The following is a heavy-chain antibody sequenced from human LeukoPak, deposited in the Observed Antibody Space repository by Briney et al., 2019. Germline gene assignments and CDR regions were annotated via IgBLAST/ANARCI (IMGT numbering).Heavy chain of an antibody. CDR2: ISGSGGST. CDR3: AKVVQDSSGYPYYFDY. D-gene: IGHD3-22*01. V-gene: IGHV3-23*01. CDR1: GFTFSSYA. Sequence: GGSLRLSCAASGFTFSSYAMSWVRQAPGKGLEWVSAISGSGGSTYYADSVKGRFTTSRDNSKNTLYLQMNSLRAEDTAVYYCAKVVQDSSGYPYYFDYWGQGTLVTVSS. J-gene: IGHJ4*02.